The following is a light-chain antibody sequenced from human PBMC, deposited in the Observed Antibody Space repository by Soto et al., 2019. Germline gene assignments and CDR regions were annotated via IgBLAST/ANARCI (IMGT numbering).Light chain of an antibody. CDR2: AAS. CDR1: QSISSH. J-gene: IGKJ4*01. CDR3: QHSHSAPLT. Sequence: DIQMTQSPSSLSASVGDRVTITCRASQSISSHLKWYQQKPGKAPKLLIYAASSLQSGVPSRFSGSGSGTDFTLTISSLQPEDFATYSCQHSHSAPLTFGGGTKVEIK. V-gene: IGKV1-39*01.